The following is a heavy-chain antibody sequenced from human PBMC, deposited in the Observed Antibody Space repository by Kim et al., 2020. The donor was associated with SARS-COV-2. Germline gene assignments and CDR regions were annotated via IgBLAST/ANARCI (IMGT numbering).Heavy chain of an antibody. Sequence: SETLSLTCTVSGGSVSSVRYYWSWIRQSPGKGLEWIGNIYYSGRTDYNPSLKSRVTLSGDTSKNQLSLKLSSVTAADTAVYYCARGAYFGSGSYNGLDVWGQWTTVIVSS. CDR2: IYYSGRT. CDR1: GGSVSSVRYY. J-gene: IGHJ6*02. V-gene: IGHV4-61*01. CDR3: ARGAYFGSGSYNGLDV. D-gene: IGHD3-10*01.